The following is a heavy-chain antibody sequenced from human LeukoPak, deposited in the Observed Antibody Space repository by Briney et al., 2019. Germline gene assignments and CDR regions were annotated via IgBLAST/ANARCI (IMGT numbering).Heavy chain of an antibody. V-gene: IGHV3-7*01. D-gene: IGHD6-19*01. Sequence: GGSLRLSCAASGFTFSSYWMSWVRQAPGKGLEWVANIKQDGSEKYYVDSVKGRFTISRDNAKNSLYLQMNSLRAEDTAVYYCARARSSGWGHWYFDLWGRGTLVTVSS. J-gene: IGHJ2*01. CDR3: ARARSSGWGHWYFDL. CDR1: GFTFSSYW. CDR2: IKQDGSEK.